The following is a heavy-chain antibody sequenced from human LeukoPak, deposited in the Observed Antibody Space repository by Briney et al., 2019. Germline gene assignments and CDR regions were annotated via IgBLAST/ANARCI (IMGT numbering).Heavy chain of an antibody. CDR3: ARLKGYFDC. J-gene: IGHJ4*02. V-gene: IGHV3-53*01. CDR1: GFTVSGNY. CDR2: IYSGDIT. Sequence: GGSLRLSCAASGFTVSGNYMSWVRQAPGKGLEWVSVIYSGDITYYADSVKGRFTISRDNSTHTLYLQMSSLRAEDTAVYYCARLKGYFDCWGQGTLVTSPQ. D-gene: IGHD6-13*01.